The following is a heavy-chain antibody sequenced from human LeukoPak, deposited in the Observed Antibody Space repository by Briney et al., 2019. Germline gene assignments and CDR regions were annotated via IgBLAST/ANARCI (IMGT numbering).Heavy chain of an antibody. V-gene: IGHV4-4*02. CDR2: IYHSGST. D-gene: IGHD5-24*01. Sequence: PSGTLSLTCAVSGGSISSSNWWSWVRQPPGKGLEWIGEIYHSGSTNYNPSLKSRVTISVDTSKNQFSLKLSSVTAADTAVYYCASAYSRDGYNYGAVDYWGQGTLVTVSS. CDR3: ASAYSRDGYNYGAVDY. CDR1: GGSISSSNW. J-gene: IGHJ4*02.